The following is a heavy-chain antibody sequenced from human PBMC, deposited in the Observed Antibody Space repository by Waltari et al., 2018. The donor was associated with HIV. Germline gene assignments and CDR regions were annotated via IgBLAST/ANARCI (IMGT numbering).Heavy chain of an antibody. Sequence: EVQLVESGGDLVQPGRSLRLSCAASGFTFDDYAMHGVRQAPGKGLDWVSGINWNSDNIVYADSVKGRFTISRDHAKNSLYLQMNSLRPEDTALYYCAKAYDSSGFQYYFDYWGQGTLVTVSS. V-gene: IGHV3-9*01. CDR2: INWNSDNI. J-gene: IGHJ4*02. CDR1: GFTFDDYA. CDR3: AKAYDSSGFQYYFDY. D-gene: IGHD3-22*01.